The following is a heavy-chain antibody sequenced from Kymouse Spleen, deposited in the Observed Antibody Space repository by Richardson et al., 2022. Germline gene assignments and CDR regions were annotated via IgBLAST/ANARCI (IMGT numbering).Heavy chain of an antibody. CDR2: INHSGST. Sequence: QVQLQQWGAGLLKPSETLSLTCAVYGGSFSGYYWSWIRQPPGKGLEWIGEINHSGSTNYNPSLKSRVTISVDTSKNQFSLKLSSVTAADTAVYYCARRGYYYGSGSYYDWFDPWGQGTLVTVSS. V-gene: IGHV4-34*01. J-gene: IGHJ5*02. D-gene: IGHD3-10*01. CDR1: GGSFSGYY. CDR3: ARRGYYYGSGSYYDWFDP.